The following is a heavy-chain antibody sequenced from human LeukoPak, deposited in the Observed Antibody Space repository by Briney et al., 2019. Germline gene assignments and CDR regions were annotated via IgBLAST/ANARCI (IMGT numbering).Heavy chain of an antibody. V-gene: IGHV4-39*07. CDR3: ARDPGTGGDFDY. D-gene: IGHD2-8*02. J-gene: IGHJ4*02. Sequence: SETLSLTCTVSGGSISSSSYYWGWIRQPPGKGLEWIGSIYYSGSTYYNPSLKSRVTISVDTSKNQFSLKLSSVTAADTAVYYCARDPGTGGDFDYWGQGTLVTVSS. CDR1: GGSISSSSYY. CDR2: IYYSGST.